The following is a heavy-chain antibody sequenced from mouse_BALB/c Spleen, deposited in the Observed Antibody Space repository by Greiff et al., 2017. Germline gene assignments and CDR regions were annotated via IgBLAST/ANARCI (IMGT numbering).Heavy chain of an antibody. J-gene: IGHJ1*01. CDR2: ISSGGST. D-gene: IGHD2-2*01. Sequence: EVQVVESGGGLVKPGGSLKLSCAASGFTFSSYAMSWVRQTPEKRLEWVASISSGGSTYYPDSVKGRFTISRDNARNILYLQMSSLRSEDTAMYYCARVGYYWYFDVWGAGTTVTVSS. V-gene: IGHV5-6-5*01. CDR1: GFTFSSYA. CDR3: ARVGYYWYFDV.